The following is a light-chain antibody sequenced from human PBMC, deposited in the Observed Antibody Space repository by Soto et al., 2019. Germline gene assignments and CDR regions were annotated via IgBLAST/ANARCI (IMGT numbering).Light chain of an antibody. CDR2: GNS. Sequence: SVLKSPPAGFGAPGQQVPCPLPGGNTKFGAGYDVHWYQQLPGTAPKLLSYGNSNRPSGVPDRFSGSKSGTSASLAITGLQAEDEADYYCKSYDSRLSGYVFGTGTKVTVL. CDR3: KSYDSRLSGYV. J-gene: IGLJ1*01. V-gene: IGLV1-40*01. CDR1: NTKFGAGYD.